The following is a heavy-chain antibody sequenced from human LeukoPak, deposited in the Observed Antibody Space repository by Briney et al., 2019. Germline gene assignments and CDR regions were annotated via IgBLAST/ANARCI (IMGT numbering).Heavy chain of an antibody. CDR3: ARVGYSYDSSGYHGFHY. V-gene: IGHV1-46*01. CDR2: INPSGGST. D-gene: IGHD3-22*01. Sequence: ASVKVSCKASGYTFTSYYMHWVRQAPGQGLEWMGIINPSGGSTSYAQKFQGRVTMTRDTSTSTVYMELSSLRSEDTAVYYCARVGYSYDSSGYHGFHYCGQGTLVTVSS. CDR1: GYTFTSYY. J-gene: IGHJ4*02.